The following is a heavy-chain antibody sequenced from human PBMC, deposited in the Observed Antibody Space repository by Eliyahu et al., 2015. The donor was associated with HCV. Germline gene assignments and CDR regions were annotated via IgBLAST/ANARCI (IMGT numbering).Heavy chain of an antibody. CDR3: ARGEIDILTGYRAGYSFDY. V-gene: IGHV4-59*01. J-gene: IGHJ4*02. CDR2: IYYTGST. Sequence: QVQLQESGPGLVKPSETLSLICSVSGGXIXTYXWSWIRQPPGKGLEGIGYIYYTGSTSYNPSLESRVTISLDTSKKQFSLKLSSVTAADTAVYYCARGEIDILTGYRAGYSFDYWGQGIPVTVSS. D-gene: IGHD3-9*01. CDR1: GGXIXTYX.